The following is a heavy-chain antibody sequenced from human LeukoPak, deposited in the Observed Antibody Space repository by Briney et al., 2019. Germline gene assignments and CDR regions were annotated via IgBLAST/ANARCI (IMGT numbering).Heavy chain of an antibody. V-gene: IGHV3-7*04. J-gene: IGHJ4*02. D-gene: IGHD3-22*01. CDR2: RNQDGSEK. CDR3: ARGEYYYDGGY. Sequence: GGSLRLSCAAPGFTFSSYWMSWVRQAPAKGLEWVANRNQDGSEKYYVDSVKGRFTISRDNAKNSLFLQMNSLRAEDTAVYYCARGEYYYDGGYWGQGTLVTVSS. CDR1: GFTFSSYW.